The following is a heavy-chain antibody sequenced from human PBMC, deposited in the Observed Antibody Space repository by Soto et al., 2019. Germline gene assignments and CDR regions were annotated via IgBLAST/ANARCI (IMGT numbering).Heavy chain of an antibody. CDR2: INRSGST. CDR3: ARCDYHYYYMDV. V-gene: IGHV4-34*01. Sequence: SETLSLTCAVYGGSFSGYYWSWIRQPPGKGLEWIGEINRSGSTNYNPSLKSRVTISVDTSKNQFSLKLSSVTAADTAVYYCARCDYHYYYMDVWGKGTTVTVSS. CDR1: GGSFSGYY. J-gene: IGHJ6*03.